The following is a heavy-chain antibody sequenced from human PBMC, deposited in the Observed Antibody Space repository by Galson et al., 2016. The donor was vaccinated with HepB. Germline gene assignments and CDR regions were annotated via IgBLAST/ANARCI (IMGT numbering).Heavy chain of an antibody. D-gene: IGHD3-16*01. V-gene: IGHV1-3*01. CDR2: IKAGNGNT. J-gene: IGHJ5*02. CDR1: GYTFTTYA. CDR3: ARERGELSLFSLSGPSAYNWFDT. Sequence: SVKVSCKASGYTFTTYAIHWVRQAPGQRLEWMGWIKAGNGNTKYSQKFQDRVAITRDTSASTAYMELSSLRSEETAVYYCARERGELSLFSLSGPSAYNWFDTLGQGTLVTVSS.